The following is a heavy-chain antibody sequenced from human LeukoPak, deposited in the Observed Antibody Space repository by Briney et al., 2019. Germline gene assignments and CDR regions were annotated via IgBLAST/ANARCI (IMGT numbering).Heavy chain of an antibody. CDR1: RGSISSGNYY. CDR3: ARVDGSCSGGSCPSGNWFDP. J-gene: IGHJ5*02. V-gene: IGHV4-61*02. D-gene: IGHD2-15*01. CDR2: FHTRGST. Sequence: NTSETLSLTCTVSRGSISSGNYYWSWIRQPAGKGLEWIGRFHTRGSTNYNPSLKSRVIISVDTSKNQFSLKLNSVTAADTAVYYCARVDGSCSGGSCPSGNWFDPWGQGTLVTVSS.